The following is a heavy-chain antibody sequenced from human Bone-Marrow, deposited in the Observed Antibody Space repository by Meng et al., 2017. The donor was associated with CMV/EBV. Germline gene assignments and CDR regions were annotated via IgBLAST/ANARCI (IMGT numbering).Heavy chain of an antibody. CDR3: ARARGPTVTTSRLKGSNWFDP. D-gene: IGHD4-11*01. CDR1: GYY. CDR2: INPNSGGT. V-gene: IGHV1-2*02. Sequence: GYYMHWVRQAPGQGLEWMGWINPNSGGTNYAQKFQGRVPMTRDPSISTAYMELSRLRSDDTAVYYCARARGPTVTTSRLKGSNWFDPWGQGTLVTVSS. J-gene: IGHJ5*02.